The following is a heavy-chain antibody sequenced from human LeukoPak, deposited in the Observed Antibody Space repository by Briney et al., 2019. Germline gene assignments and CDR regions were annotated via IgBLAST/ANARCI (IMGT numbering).Heavy chain of an antibody. CDR2: IDWDDDK. CDR1: GFSRSTSGMC. V-gene: IGHV2-70*11. J-gene: IGHJ6*02. D-gene: IGHD2-2*01. CDR3: ARGVVVVPAATTEAYYYYGMDV. Sequence: SGPTLLNPTQTLTLNCTFSGFSRSTSGMCVSWIRQPPGKALEWLARIDWDDDKYYSTSLKTRLTISKDTSKNQVVLTMTNMDPVDTATYYCARGVVVVPAATTEAYYYYGMDVWGQGTTVTVSS.